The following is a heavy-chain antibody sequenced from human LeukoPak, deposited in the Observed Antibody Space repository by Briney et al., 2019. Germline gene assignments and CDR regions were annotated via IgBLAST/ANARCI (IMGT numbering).Heavy chain of an antibody. CDR2: IWYDGSNK. J-gene: IGHJ6*04. Sequence: PGRSLRLSCAASGFTFSSYGMHWVRQAPGKGLEWVAVIWYDGSNKYYADSVKGRFTISRDNSKNTLYLQMNSLRAEDTAVYYCASMQVYCSSTSCYDIGMDVWGKGTTVTVSS. D-gene: IGHD2-2*01. CDR3: ASMQVYCSSTSCYDIGMDV. CDR1: GFTFSSYG. V-gene: IGHV3-33*01.